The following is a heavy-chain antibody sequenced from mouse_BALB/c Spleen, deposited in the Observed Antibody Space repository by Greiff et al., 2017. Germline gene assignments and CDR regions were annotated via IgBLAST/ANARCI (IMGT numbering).Heavy chain of an antibody. CDR1: GYSITSCYY. CDR3: ARGRGPAWFAY. Sequence: EVQLQESGPGLVKPSQSLSLTCSVTGYSITSCYYWNWIRQFPGNKLEWVGYISYDGSNNYNPSLKNRISITRDTSKNQFFLKLNSVTTEDTATYYCARGRGPAWFAYWGQGTLVTVSA. V-gene: IGHV3-6*02. J-gene: IGHJ3*01. CDR2: ISYDGSN.